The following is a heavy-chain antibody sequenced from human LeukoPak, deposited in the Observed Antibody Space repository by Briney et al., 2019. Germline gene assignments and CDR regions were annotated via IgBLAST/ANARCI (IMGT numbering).Heavy chain of an antibody. CDR1: GYTFTSYG. Sequence: ASVKVSCKASGYTFTSYGISWVRQAPGQGLEWMGWISAYNGNTNYAQKLQGRVTMTTDTSTSTAYMELRSLRSDDTAVYYCAREGEAIVVVTAHYYYYGMDVWGQGTMVTVSS. J-gene: IGHJ6*02. D-gene: IGHD2-21*02. CDR3: AREGEAIVVVTAHYYYYGMDV. V-gene: IGHV1-18*01. CDR2: ISAYNGNT.